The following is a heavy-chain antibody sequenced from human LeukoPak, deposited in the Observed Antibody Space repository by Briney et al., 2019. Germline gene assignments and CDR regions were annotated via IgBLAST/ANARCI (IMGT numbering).Heavy chain of an antibody. CDR2: INPSGGST. V-gene: IGHV1-46*03. CDR1: GYTFTSYY. J-gene: IGHJ4*02. CDR3: ASRRYCYDSSGFDGFDY. Sequence: ASVKLSCKASGYTFTSYYMHWVRQAPGQGLEWMGIINPSGGSTSYAQKFPGRVTMTRDTSTSTVFMEPSSLRSEDTAVYYCASRRYCYDSSGFDGFDYWGQGTLVTVSS. D-gene: IGHD3-22*01.